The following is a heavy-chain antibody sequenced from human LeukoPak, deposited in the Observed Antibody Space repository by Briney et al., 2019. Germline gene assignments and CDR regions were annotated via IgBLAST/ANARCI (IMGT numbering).Heavy chain of an antibody. CDR1: GFTFSSYA. Sequence: GGSLRLPCAASGFTFSSYAMHWVRQAPGKGLEWVAVISYDGSNKYYADSVKGRFTISRDNPKNTLYLQMNSLRAEDTAVYYCARDSIVGATDYYYGMDVWGQGTTVTVSS. D-gene: IGHD1-26*01. V-gene: IGHV3-30-3*01. CDR3: ARDSIVGATDYYYGMDV. J-gene: IGHJ6*02. CDR2: ISYDGSNK.